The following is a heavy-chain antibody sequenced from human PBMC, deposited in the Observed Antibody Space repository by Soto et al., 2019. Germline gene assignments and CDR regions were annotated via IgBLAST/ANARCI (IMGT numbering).Heavy chain of an antibody. CDR3: AKDSPPCSGGSCDYCPFDY. CDR1: GFTFDDYA. V-gene: IGHV3-9*01. J-gene: IGHJ4*02. D-gene: IGHD2-15*01. CDR2: ISWNSGSI. Sequence: EVQLVESGGGLVQPGRSLRLSCAASGFTFDDYAMHWVRQAPGKGLEWVSGISWNSGSIGYADSVKGRFTISRDNAKNSLYLQMNSLRAEDTALYYCAKDSPPCSGGSCDYCPFDYWGQGTLVTVSS.